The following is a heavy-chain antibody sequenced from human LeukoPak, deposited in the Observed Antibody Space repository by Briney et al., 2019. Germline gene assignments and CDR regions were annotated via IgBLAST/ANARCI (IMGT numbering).Heavy chain of an antibody. CDR2: INWNGGSI. D-gene: IGHD3-16*01. J-gene: IGHJ4*02. Sequence: GGSLRLSCAASGFTFDDYAMSWVRQAPGKGLEWVSTINWNGGSIEYADSVKGRFTISRDNAKNSLYLQMSSLRAEDTALYYCARGHKEIGDLYYFNYWGQGTLVTVSS. CDR3: ARGHKEIGDLYYFNY. V-gene: IGHV3-20*04. CDR1: GFTFDDYA.